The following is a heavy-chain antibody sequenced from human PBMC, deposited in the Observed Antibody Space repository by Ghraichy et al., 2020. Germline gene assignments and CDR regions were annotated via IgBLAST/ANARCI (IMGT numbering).Heavy chain of an antibody. Sequence: GGSLRLSCAASGFTLGNHWMNWVRQAPGKGLEWVANIKYDGSEKNYVDSVKGRFTISRDNAKNSLFLQMNSLRAEDTAVYYCARARGVVYWGQGTLVTVSS. CDR3: ARARGVVY. J-gene: IGHJ4*02. CDR1: GFTLGNHW. CDR2: IKYDGSEK. V-gene: IGHV3-7*04. D-gene: IGHD2-15*01.